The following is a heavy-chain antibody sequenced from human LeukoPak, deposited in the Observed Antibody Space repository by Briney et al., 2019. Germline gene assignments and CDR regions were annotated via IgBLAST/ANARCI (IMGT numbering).Heavy chain of an antibody. CDR1: GITFSSYA. J-gene: IGHJ4*02. CDR2: ISGSGSST. CDR3: AKGAPYSSGWHSDY. V-gene: IGHV3-23*01. D-gene: IGHD6-19*01. Sequence: GGSLRLSCAVSGITFSSYAMTWVRQAPGKGLEWVSTISGSGSSTYYAGSVKGRFTISRDNSKNTLYLQMNSLRAEDTAVYYCAKGAPYSSGWHSDYWGQGTLVTVSS.